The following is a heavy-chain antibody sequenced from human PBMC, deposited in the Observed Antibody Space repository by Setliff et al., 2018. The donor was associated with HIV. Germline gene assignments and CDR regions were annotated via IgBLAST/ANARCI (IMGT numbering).Heavy chain of an antibody. CDR2: IRSDETNK. J-gene: IGHJ6*03. CDR3: ARISVASRYNSDMDV. CDR1: GFIFSTYG. Sequence: GGSLRLSCEAFGFIFSTYGMHWVRQAPGKGLEWVAFIRSDETNKYYSDSVKGRFTISRDTSKNTLFLQINSLRPEDTAVYYCARISVASRYNSDMDVWGKGTTVTVSS. V-gene: IGHV3-30*02. D-gene: IGHD5-12*01.